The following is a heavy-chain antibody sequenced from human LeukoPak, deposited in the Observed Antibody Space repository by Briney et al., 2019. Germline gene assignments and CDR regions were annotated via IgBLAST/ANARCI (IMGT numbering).Heavy chain of an antibody. V-gene: IGHV3-33*06. J-gene: IGHJ4*02. CDR3: AKDRYSTSSTFTVNPFDY. D-gene: IGHD2-2*01. Sequence: GGSLRLSCAASGFTFSSYGMHWVRQAPGKGLEWVAVIWYDGSNKYYADSVKGRFTISRDNSKNTLYLQMNSLRAEDTAVYYCAKDRYSTSSTFTVNPFDYWGQGILVTVSS. CDR2: IWYDGSNK. CDR1: GFTFSSYG.